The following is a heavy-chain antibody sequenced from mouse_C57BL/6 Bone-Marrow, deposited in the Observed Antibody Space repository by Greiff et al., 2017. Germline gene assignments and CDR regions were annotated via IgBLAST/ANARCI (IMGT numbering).Heavy chain of an antibody. CDR2: ISSGSSTI. CDR3: AFYYGTSPYFDY. CDR1: GFTFSDYG. D-gene: IGHD1-1*01. Sequence: DVMLVESGGGLVKPGGSLKLSCAASGFTFSDYGMHWVRQAPEKGLEWVAYISSGSSTIYYADTVKGRFTISRDNAKNTLFLQMTSLRSEDTAMYYCAFYYGTSPYFDYWGQGTTLTVSS. V-gene: IGHV5-17*01. J-gene: IGHJ2*01.